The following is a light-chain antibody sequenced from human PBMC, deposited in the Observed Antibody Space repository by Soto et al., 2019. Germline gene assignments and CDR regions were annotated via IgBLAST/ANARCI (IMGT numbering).Light chain of an antibody. V-gene: IGKV1-27*01. CDR2: AAS. CDR1: QGISNY. CDR3: QQLNSYTIT. J-gene: IGKJ5*01. Sequence: IQMTQSPSSRSSSLGDRVTITCRASQGISNYLAWYQQKPGKVPKLLIYAASTLQSGVPSRFSGSGSGTDFTLTISSLQSEDFATYYCQQLNSYTITFGQGTRLEIK.